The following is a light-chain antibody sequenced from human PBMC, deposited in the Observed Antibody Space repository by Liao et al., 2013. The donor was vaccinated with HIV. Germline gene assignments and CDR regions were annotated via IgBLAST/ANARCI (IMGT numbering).Light chain of an antibody. Sequence: SYELTQPPSVSVSPGQTASITCSGDQLGNKNICWYQQRPGQSPVLVMYRDTKRPAGIPERFSGSNSGNTATLAISGTQAMDEADYYCQAWDSSTEDYVFGTGTKVTVL. V-gene: IGLV3-1*01. CDR3: QAWDSSTEDYV. CDR2: RDT. J-gene: IGLJ1*01. CDR1: QLGNKN.